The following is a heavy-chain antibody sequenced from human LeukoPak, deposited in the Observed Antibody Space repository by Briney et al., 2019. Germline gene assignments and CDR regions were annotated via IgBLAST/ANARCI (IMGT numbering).Heavy chain of an antibody. Sequence: PGGSLRLSCAASGFTFSSSSMNWVRQAPGKGLEWVLYISSSSNTIYYADSVKGRFTISRDNAKNSLYLQMNSLRDEDTAVYYCARDHGGDGVFDIWGQGTMDTVSS. CDR1: GFTFSSSS. V-gene: IGHV3-48*02. D-gene: IGHD4-23*01. J-gene: IGHJ3*02. CDR3: ARDHGGDGVFDI. CDR2: ISSSSNTI.